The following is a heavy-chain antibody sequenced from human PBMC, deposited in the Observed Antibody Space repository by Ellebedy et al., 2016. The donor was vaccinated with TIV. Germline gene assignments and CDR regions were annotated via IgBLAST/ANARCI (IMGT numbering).Heavy chain of an antibody. D-gene: IGHD2-15*01. CDR2: IIPVFGTL. V-gene: IGHV1-69*13. J-gene: IGHJ6*02. Sequence: AASVKVSCKASGGTFSKNAFTWVRQAPGQGLEWMGGIIPVFGTLNYAQKFQGRVTITADESTSTAYMELSSLRSDDTAVYYCARVPNYCSGGSCLDYYGLDVWGQGTTVTVSS. CDR3: ARVPNYCSGGSCLDYYGLDV. CDR1: GGTFSKNA.